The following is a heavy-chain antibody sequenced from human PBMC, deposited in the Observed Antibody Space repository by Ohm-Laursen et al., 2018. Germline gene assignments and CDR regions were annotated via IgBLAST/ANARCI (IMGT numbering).Heavy chain of an antibody. D-gene: IGHD4-17*01. Sequence: GASVKVSCKTSGYTFNHYGISWVRQAPGQGLEWMGWMNPTSGNTGYAEKFQGRVTMTRNTSISTAYMELSSLRSEDTAEYYCTREASGDYGYFDLWGRGTLVTVSS. CDR1: GYTFNHYG. CDR3: TREASGDYGYFDL. CDR2: MNPTSGNT. J-gene: IGHJ2*01. V-gene: IGHV1-8*02.